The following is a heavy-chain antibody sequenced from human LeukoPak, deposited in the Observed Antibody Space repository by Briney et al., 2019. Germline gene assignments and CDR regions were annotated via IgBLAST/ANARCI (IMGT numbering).Heavy chain of an antibody. Sequence: SETLSLTCTVSGGSISSSSYYWGWIRQPPGKGLEWIGSIYYSGSTYYNPSLKSRVTISVDTSKNQFSLKLSSVTAADTAVYYCARLHSSSWFDYWGQGTLATVSS. J-gene: IGHJ4*02. CDR1: GGSISSSSYY. V-gene: IGHV4-39*01. D-gene: IGHD6-13*01. CDR3: ARLHSSSWFDY. CDR2: IYYSGST.